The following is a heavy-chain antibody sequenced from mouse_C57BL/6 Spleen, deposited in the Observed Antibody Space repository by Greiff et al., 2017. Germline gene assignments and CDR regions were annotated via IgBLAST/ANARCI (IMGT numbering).Heavy chain of an antibody. CDR1: GYNFTSYY. J-gene: IGHJ2*02. V-gene: IGHV1-66*01. CDR2: IYPGSGNT. D-gene: IGHD1-1*01. Sequence: QVHVKQSGPELVKPGASVKISCKASGYNFTSYYIHWVKQRPGQGLEWIGWIYPGSGNTKYDEKFKGKATLTADTSSSTAYMQLSSLTSENSAVYFCAREGYYGDFDYWGQGTSLTVSS. CDR3: AREGYYGDFDY.